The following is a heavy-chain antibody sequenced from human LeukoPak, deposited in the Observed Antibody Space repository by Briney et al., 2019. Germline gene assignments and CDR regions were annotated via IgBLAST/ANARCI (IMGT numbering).Heavy chain of an antibody. Sequence: SETLSLTCTVSGGSISSSSYYWGWIRQPPGKGLEWIGTIYYSGSTYYNSSLKSRVTIFLDTSKTQFSLKLSSVTAADTAVYYCARDIGSGSYLYFWGQGTLVTVSS. V-gene: IGHV4-39*07. CDR3: ARDIGSGSYLYF. J-gene: IGHJ4*02. D-gene: IGHD3-10*01. CDR1: GGSISSSSYY. CDR2: IYYSGST.